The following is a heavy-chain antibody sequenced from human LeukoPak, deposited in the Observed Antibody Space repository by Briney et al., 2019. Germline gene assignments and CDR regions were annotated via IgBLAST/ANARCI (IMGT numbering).Heavy chain of an antibody. V-gene: IGHV3-11*01. CDR1: GFTFSDYY. CDR3: ARDNRYGTNYYYMDV. CDR2: ISFSGATI. D-gene: IGHD1-14*01. Sequence: GGSLRLSCAASGFTFSDYYMSWIRQAPGKGLEWVTEISFSGATIYYADSVRGRFTISRDNAKKSLYLQMNSLKVEDTAVYYCARDNRYGTNYYYMDVWGKGTTVTVSS. J-gene: IGHJ6*03.